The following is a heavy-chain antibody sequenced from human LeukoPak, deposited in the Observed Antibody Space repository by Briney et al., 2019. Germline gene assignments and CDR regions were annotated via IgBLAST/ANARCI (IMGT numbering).Heavy chain of an antibody. Sequence: ASVKVSCKASGYTFTSYAMHWVRQAPGQRLEWMGWINAGNGNTKYSQKFQGRVTITRDTSASTAYMELSSLRSEDTAVYYCAREGITGTTWVYWGQGTLVTVSS. CDR1: GYTFTSYA. J-gene: IGHJ4*02. CDR3: AREGITGTTWVY. CDR2: INAGNGNT. D-gene: IGHD1-20*01. V-gene: IGHV1-3*01.